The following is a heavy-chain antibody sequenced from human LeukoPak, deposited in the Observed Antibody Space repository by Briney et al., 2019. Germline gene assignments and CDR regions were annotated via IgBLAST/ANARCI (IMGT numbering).Heavy chain of an antibody. J-gene: IGHJ5*02. CDR2: INHSGST. CDR3: ARHRHYYGSGSYYNARRFDP. V-gene: IGHV4-34*01. Sequence: PSETLSLTCAVYGGSFSGYYWSWIRQPPGKGLEWIGEINHSGSTNYNPSLKSRVTISVDTSKNQFSLKLSSVTAADTAVYYCARHRHYYGSGSYYNARRFDPWGQGTLVTVSS. D-gene: IGHD3-10*01. CDR1: GGSFSGYY.